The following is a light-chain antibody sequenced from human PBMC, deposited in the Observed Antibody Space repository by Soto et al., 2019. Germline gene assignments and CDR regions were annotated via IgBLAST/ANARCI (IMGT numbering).Light chain of an antibody. CDR3: MQGTHWPPWT. J-gene: IGKJ1*01. CDR2: KVS. Sequence: DVVMTQSPLSLPVTLGQPASISCRSNQSLLSSDENNYLNWFQQRPGQSPRRLTYKVSIRDSGVPDRFSGSGSGTEFTLKISRVEAEDVGIYYCMQGTHWPPWTFGQGTKVEIK. V-gene: IGKV2-30*01. CDR1: QSLLSSDENNY.